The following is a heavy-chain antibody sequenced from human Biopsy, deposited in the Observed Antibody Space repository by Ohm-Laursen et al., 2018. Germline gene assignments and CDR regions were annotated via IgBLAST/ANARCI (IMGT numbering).Heavy chain of an antibody. V-gene: IGHV3-9*01. Sequence: SLRLSCSASGFIFSDYGMHWVRQAPGKGLEWVSGISGSSNNIIYADSVRGRFTISRDNARSSLYLEMNSLRSEDTAFYYCTKRRTAVRPFDSWGHGTLVTVSS. D-gene: IGHD6-25*01. CDR1: GFIFSDYG. J-gene: IGHJ4*01. CDR2: ISGSSNNI. CDR3: TKRRTAVRPFDS.